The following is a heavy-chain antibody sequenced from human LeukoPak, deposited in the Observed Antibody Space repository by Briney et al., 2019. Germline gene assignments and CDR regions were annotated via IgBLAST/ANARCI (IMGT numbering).Heavy chain of an antibody. CDR3: ARGVPPCFDP. Sequence: GRSLRLSCAASGFTFSAYGMHWVRQAPGKGLEWVAFMSYDGSNEYYIDSVKGRFTISRDNAKNTLHLQMNSLRAEDTAVYYCARGVPPCFDPWGQGTLVTVSS. V-gene: IGHV3-33*05. D-gene: IGHD3-10*01. J-gene: IGHJ5*02. CDR1: GFTFSAYG. CDR2: MSYDGSNE.